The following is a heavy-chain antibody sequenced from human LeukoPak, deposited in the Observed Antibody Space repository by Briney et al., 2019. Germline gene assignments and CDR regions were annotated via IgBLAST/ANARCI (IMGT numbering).Heavy chain of an antibody. V-gene: IGHV4-59*01. J-gene: IGHJ4*02. CDR1: GGSISSYY. Sequence: PSETLSLTCTVSGGSISSYYWSWIRQPPGKGLEWIGYIYYSGSTNYNPSLKSRVTISVDTSKNQFSLKLSSVTAADTAVYYCARYRYSSGWYYPGHWGQGTLVTVSS. D-gene: IGHD6-19*01. CDR3: ARYRYSSGWYYPGH. CDR2: IYYSGST.